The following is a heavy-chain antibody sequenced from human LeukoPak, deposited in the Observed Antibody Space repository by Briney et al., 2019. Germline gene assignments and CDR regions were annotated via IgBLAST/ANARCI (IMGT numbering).Heavy chain of an antibody. V-gene: IGHV3-23*01. CDR1: GFTFSSYA. CDR3: ARDHSTSWNPLYYSYMDV. D-gene: IGHD2-2*01. Sequence: GGSLRLSCAASGFTFSSYAMSWVRQTPGKGLEWVSAISGSGGSTYYADSVKGRFTISRDNSKNTLYLQMNSLRAEDTAVYYCARDHSTSWNPLYYSYMDVWGTGTTVAVSS. CDR2: ISGSGGST. J-gene: IGHJ6*03.